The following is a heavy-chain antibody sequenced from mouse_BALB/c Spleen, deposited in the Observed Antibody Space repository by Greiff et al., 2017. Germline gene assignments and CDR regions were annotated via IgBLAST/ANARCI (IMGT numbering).Heavy chain of an antibody. CDR2: IYPGDGDT. D-gene: IGHD2-4*01. CDR3: ARDYYDYAWFAY. CDR1: GYAFSSYW. V-gene: IGHV1-80*01. J-gene: IGHJ3*01. Sequence: QVQLKQSGAELVRPGSSVKISCKASGYAFSSYWMNWVKQRPGQGLEWIGQIYPGDGDTNYNGKFKGKATLTADKSSSTAYMQLSSLTSEDSAVYYCARDYYDYAWFAYWGQGTLVTVSA.